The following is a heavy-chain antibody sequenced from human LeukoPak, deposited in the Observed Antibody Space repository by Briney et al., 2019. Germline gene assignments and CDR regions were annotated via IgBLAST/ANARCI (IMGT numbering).Heavy chain of an antibody. Sequence: ASVKVSCKASGYTFTGYFMHWVRQAPGQGLEWMGWIHPRSGETNYAYKFRGRVTMTRDTSISTAYMDLGSLGSDDTAVYYCARDGEYGTGSYYRGCFDYWGQGILVTVSS. J-gene: IGHJ4*02. D-gene: IGHD3-10*01. CDR1: GYTFTGYF. CDR3: ARDGEYGTGSYYRGCFDY. CDR2: IHPRSGET. V-gene: IGHV1-2*02.